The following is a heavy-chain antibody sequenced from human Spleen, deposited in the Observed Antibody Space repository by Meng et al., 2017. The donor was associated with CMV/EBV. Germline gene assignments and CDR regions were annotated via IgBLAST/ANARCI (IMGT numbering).Heavy chain of an antibody. CDR2: IYINGNT. J-gene: IGHJ3*01. Sequence: GESLKISCAASGFTVSSYYMSWVRQAPGKGLEWVSVIYINGNTDYADSVKGRFTISRDNSKNTLYLQMNSLRAEDTAVYYCAKDVRTLDAFDVWGQGTMVTVSS. CDR1: GFTVSSYY. D-gene: IGHD1-14*01. V-gene: IGHV3-53*01. CDR3: AKDVRTLDAFDV.